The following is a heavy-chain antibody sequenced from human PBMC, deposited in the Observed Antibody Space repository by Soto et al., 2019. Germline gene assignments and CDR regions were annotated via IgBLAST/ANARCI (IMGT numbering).Heavy chain of an antibody. V-gene: IGHV3-11*06. D-gene: IGHD6-13*01. CDR3: ASDSYSSSLYSWFDP. Sequence: QVQLVESGGGLVKPGGSLRLSCAASGFTFSDYYMSWIRQAPGKGLEWVSYISSSSSYTNYADSVKGRFTISRDNAKNSVYLHVKSLKGEDTAVYYCASDSYSSSLYSWFDPWGQGTLVTGSS. CDR1: GFTFSDYY. CDR2: ISSSSSYT. J-gene: IGHJ5*02.